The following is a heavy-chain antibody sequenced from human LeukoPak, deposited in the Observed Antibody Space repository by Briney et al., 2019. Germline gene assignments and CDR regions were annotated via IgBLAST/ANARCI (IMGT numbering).Heavy chain of an antibody. D-gene: IGHD3-10*01. V-gene: IGHV1-69*06. Sequence: SVKVSCKASGGTFSSYAISWVRQAPGQGLEWMGGIIPIFGTANYAQKFQGRVTITADKSTSTTYMELSSLRSEDTAVYYCARSHYYGSGSHDAFDIWGQGTMVTVSS. CDR3: ARSHYYGSGSHDAFDI. J-gene: IGHJ3*02. CDR1: GGTFSSYA. CDR2: IIPIFGTA.